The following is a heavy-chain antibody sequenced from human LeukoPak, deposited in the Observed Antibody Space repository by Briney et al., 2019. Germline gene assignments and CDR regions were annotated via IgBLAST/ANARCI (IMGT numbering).Heavy chain of an antibody. CDR2: IYTSGGT. Sequence: PSETLSLTCTVSGASINSYYWSGILQPPGKGLEWIGFIYTSGGTNYNPSLKSRVTISVDTSKNQFTSKDQFSLKLTSVTAADTAVYFCARHYSGSYSPFDYWGQGTLVTVSS. D-gene: IGHD1-26*01. CDR1: GASINSYY. V-gene: IGHV4-4*09. J-gene: IGHJ4*02. CDR3: ARHYSGSYSPFDY.